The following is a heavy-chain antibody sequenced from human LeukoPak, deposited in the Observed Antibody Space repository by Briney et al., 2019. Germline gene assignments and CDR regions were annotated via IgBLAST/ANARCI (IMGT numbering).Heavy chain of an antibody. CDR2: INPSGGST. D-gene: IGHD3-22*01. CDR3: ARELYDSSGYQARSFDY. J-gene: IGHJ4*02. CDR1: GYTFTNYY. Sequence: GASVKVSCKAPGYTFTNYYMHWVRQAPGQGLEWMGIINPSGGSTSYAQKFQGRVTMTRDTSTSTVYMELSSLRSEDTAVYYCARELYDSSGYQARSFDYWGQGTLVTASS. V-gene: IGHV1-46*01.